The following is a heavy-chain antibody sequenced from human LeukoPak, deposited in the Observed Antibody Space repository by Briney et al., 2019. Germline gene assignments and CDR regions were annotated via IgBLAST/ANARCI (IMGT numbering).Heavy chain of an antibody. CDR1: GFTFSSYA. V-gene: IGHV3-7*01. D-gene: IGHD2-8*01. Sequence: PGGSLRLSCAASGFTFSSYAMSWVRQAPGKGLEWVANIKQDGSEKYYVDSVKGRFTISRDNAKNSLYLQMNSLRAEDTAVYYCAVAGRYCTNGVCYNPFDYWGQGTLVTVSS. J-gene: IGHJ4*02. CDR3: AVAGRYCTNGVCYNPFDY. CDR2: IKQDGSEK.